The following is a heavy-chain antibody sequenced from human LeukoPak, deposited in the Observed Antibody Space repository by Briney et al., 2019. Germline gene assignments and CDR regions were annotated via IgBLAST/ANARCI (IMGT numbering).Heavy chain of an antibody. CDR2: INASNGDT. V-gene: IGHV1-3*01. CDR3: ARDDCGDTCYPGGY. D-gene: IGHD2-2*01. Sequence: HRASVKVSCEASGYTFTKYVVHWIRQAPGQRPEWMGWINASNGDTKYSQNFQGRVTITRDTSASTTYMELSSLTSEDTALYYCARDDCGDTCYPGGYWGQGTLVTVSS. J-gene: IGHJ4*02. CDR1: GYTFTKYV.